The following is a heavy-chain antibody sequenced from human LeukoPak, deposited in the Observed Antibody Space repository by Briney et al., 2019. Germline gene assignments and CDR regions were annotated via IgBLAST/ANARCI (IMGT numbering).Heavy chain of an antibody. D-gene: IGHD6-19*01. Sequence: ASVKVSCKASGYTFTGYSMHWVRQAPGQGLEWMGWINPNSGGTNYAQKFQGRVTMTRDTSISTAYMELSRLRSDDTAVYYCAREIAVAVHYYYGMDGGGQGSTVTVSS. V-gene: IGHV1-2*02. CDR1: GYTFTGYS. J-gene: IGHJ6*02. CDR2: INPNSGGT. CDR3: AREIAVAVHYYYGMDG.